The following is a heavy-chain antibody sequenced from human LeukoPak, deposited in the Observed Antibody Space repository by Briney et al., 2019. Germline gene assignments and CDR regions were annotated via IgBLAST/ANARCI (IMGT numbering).Heavy chain of an antibody. CDR2: ISSRSSYK. Sequence: PGGSLRLSYAASRFTFSSYSMNWIRQAPGKGLEWVSAISSRSSYKYYADSVKGRFTVSRDNAKNSLYLEMNSLRVDDTAVYYCAISGGYWAWAHWGQGTLVTVSS. CDR1: RFTFSSYS. J-gene: IGHJ4*02. D-gene: IGHD1-26*01. V-gene: IGHV3-21*06. CDR3: AISGGYWAWAH.